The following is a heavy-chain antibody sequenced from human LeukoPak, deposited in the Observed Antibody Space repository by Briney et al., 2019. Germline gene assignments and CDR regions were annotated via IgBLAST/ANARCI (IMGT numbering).Heavy chain of an antibody. CDR1: GFTVSSNY. Sequence: AGGFLRLSCAASGFTVSSNYMSWVRQAPGRGLEWVSAISGSGGSTYYADSVKGRFTISRDNSKNTLYLQMNSLRAEDTAVYYCAKVGYYYDSSGYYSVYYYYYGMDVWGQGTTVTVSS. CDR2: ISGSGGST. V-gene: IGHV3-23*01. CDR3: AKVGYYYDSSGYYSVYYYYYGMDV. D-gene: IGHD3-22*01. J-gene: IGHJ6*02.